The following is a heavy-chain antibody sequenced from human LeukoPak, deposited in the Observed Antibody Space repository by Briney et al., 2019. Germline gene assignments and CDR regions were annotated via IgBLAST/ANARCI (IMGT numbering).Heavy chain of an antibody. J-gene: IGHJ5*02. V-gene: IGHV5-51*01. D-gene: IGHD5-24*01. CDR3: ARRGRVRDGYTGWFDH. CDR2: IYPGDSDT. Sequence: GESLKISCKGSGYSFTSYWIGWVRQMPGKGLEWMGIIYPGDSDTRYSPSFQGQVTISADKSISTAYLQWSCLKASDTAMYYCARRGRVRDGYTGWFDHWGQGTLVTVSS. CDR1: GYSFTSYW.